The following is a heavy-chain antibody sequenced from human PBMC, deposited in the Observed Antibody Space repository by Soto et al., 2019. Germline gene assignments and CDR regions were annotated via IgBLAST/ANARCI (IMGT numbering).Heavy chain of an antibody. J-gene: IGHJ4*02. Sequence: QEQLVESGGGVVQPGTSLRLSCATTGFSFSIYGMHWVRQAPGKGLEWVAFMSSDGSTAHYADSMKGRFTITRDNSNNIVFLHLNSLTVDDTAVYHCARDGPYRNVEDNWGQGTLVTVSS. CDR2: MSSDGSTA. V-gene: IGHV3-33*08. CDR3: ARDGPYRNVEDN. D-gene: IGHD3-16*02. CDR1: GFSFSIYG.